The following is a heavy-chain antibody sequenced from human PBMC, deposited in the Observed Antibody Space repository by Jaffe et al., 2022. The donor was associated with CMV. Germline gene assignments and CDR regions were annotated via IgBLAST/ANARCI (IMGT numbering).Heavy chain of an antibody. Sequence: EVQLVESGGGLVQPGGSLRLSCAASGFTFSNYWMSWVRQAPGKGLEWVANIKEDGSEKDYVDMVKGRFTISRDNAKNSVHLQMNSLRAEDTAVYYCARDCRSGCLESWGQGTRVTVSS. J-gene: IGHJ4*02. CDR3: ARDCRSGCLES. CDR1: GFTFSNYW. D-gene: IGHD3-3*01. V-gene: IGHV3-7*01. CDR2: IKEDGSEK.